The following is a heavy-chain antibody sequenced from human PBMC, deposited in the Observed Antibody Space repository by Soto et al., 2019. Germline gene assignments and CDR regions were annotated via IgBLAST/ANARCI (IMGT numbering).Heavy chain of an antibody. J-gene: IGHJ6*02. CDR1: GYTFTSYG. V-gene: IGHV1-3*01. CDR2: INAANGDT. Sequence: ASVKVSCKASGYTFTSYGIHWVRQAPGQRLEWMGWINAANGDTKYSPKFQGRVTITRDTSASTAYMELSSLRSEDTAVYYCARGNTVEMASHLYGMDVWGQGTTVTVSS. CDR3: ARGNTVEMASHLYGMDV. D-gene: IGHD4-17*01.